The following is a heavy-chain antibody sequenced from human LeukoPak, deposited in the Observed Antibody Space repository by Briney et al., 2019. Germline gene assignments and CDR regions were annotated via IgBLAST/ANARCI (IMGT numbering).Heavy chain of an antibody. Sequence: TSETLSLTCTVSGGSISCGGYYWSWIRQHPGKGLEWIGYIYYSGSTYYNPSLKSRVTISVDTSKNQFSLKLSSVTAADTAVYYCARYQYGDFDYWGQGTLVTVSS. J-gene: IGHJ4*02. CDR3: ARYQYGDFDY. CDR1: GGSISCGGYY. D-gene: IGHD4-17*01. V-gene: IGHV4-31*03. CDR2: IYYSGST.